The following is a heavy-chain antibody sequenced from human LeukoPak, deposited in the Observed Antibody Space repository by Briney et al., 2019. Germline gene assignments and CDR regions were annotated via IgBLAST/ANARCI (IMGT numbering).Heavy chain of an antibody. V-gene: IGHV4-59*12. CDR3: AVSRGSRLFPPPFDY. D-gene: IGHD3-22*01. CDR2: IYYSGST. CDR1: GGSINSYY. Sequence: SETLSLTCTVSGGSINSYYWSWIRQPPGKGLEWIGYIYYSGSTNYNPSLKSRVTISVDTSKNQFSLKLSSVTAADTAMYYCAVSRGSRLFPPPFDYWGHGILATVSS. J-gene: IGHJ4*01.